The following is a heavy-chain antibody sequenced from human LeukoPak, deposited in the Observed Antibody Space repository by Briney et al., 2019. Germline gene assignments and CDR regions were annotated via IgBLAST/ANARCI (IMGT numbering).Heavy chain of an antibody. CDR1: GFTFSTYW. CDR2: INQDGSEK. J-gene: IGHJ6*03. D-gene: IGHD2-2*01. Sequence: PGGSLRLSCAASGFTFSTYWMSWVRQAPGKGLEWVANINQDGSEKYYVDSVRGRFTISRDNAQNSLYLQMNSLRAEDTAVYYCARDREGCSGNICPLNYYYYYYMDVWGKGTTVTVSS. CDR3: ARDREGCSGNICPLNYYYYYYMDV. V-gene: IGHV3-7*01.